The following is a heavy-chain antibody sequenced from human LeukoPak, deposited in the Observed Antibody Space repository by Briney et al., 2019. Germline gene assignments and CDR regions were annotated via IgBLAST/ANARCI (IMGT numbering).Heavy chain of an antibody. D-gene: IGHD4-17*01. J-gene: IGHJ3*02. V-gene: IGHV4-59*11. CDR3: ARDLVTVTKGFDI. CDR1: GGSISSHY. CDR2: IYYSGST. Sequence: SETLSLTCTVSGGSISSHYWSWIRQPPGKGLEWIGYIYYSGSTNYNPSLKSRVTLSIDTSKNQFSLKLSSVTAADTAVYYCARDLVTVTKGFDIWGQGTTVSVSS.